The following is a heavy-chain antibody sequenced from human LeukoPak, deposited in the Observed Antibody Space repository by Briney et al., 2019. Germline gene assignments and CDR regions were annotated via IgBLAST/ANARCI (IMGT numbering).Heavy chain of an antibody. CDR2: IHYSGST. CDR1: GGSISSGGYY. D-gene: IGHD6-19*01. V-gene: IGHV4-61*03. Sequence: PSQTLSLTCTVSGGSISSGGYYWSWIRQPPGKGLEWIGNIHYSGSTNYNPSLKSRVTISVDTSKNHFSLMLSSVTAADTAVYYCARRPSSGWPLDYWGQGTLVTVSS. CDR3: ARRPSSGWPLDY. J-gene: IGHJ4*02.